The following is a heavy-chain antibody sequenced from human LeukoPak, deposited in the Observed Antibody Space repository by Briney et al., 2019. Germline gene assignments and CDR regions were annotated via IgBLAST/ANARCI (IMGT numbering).Heavy chain of an antibody. Sequence: ASVKVSCEASGYTFDSYGISWVRQAPGQGLEWMGWISCYTGNTNHAQKFQDRVTMTTDISTSTAYMELRSLRSDDTAVYYCARDTDRSGWFDPWGQGTLVTVSS. D-gene: IGHD3-22*01. CDR1: GYTFDSYG. J-gene: IGHJ5*02. CDR3: ARDTDRSGWFDP. V-gene: IGHV1-18*01. CDR2: ISCYTGNT.